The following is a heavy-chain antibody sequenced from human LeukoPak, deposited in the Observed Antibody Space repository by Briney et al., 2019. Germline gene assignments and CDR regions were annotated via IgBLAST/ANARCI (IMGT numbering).Heavy chain of an antibody. J-gene: IGHJ4*02. D-gene: IGHD4-11*01. CDR1: GFTFSTYW. CDR3: ARAVDDYSNYGIRDDTFDY. V-gene: IGHV3-74*01. Sequence: GGSLRLSCAASGFTFSTYWMHWVRQIPGKGLVWLSRIHYDGTSTYVDSVRGRFTISRDNTKSTLYLQMNSLRADDTAVYYCARAVDDYSNYGIRDDTFDYWGQGTLVTVSS. CDR2: IHYDGTS.